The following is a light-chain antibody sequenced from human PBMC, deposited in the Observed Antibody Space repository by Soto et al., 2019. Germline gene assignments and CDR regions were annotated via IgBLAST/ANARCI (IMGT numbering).Light chain of an antibody. Sequence: EIVLTPSPGTLSLSPGARATLSCRASQTVSSSYLAWYQQKPGQAPRLLIYGASTRATGIPDRFSGSGSGTDFTLTISRLEPEDFAVYYCQQYGSPITFGQGTRLEI. CDR2: GAS. V-gene: IGKV3-20*01. J-gene: IGKJ5*01. CDR3: QQYGSPIT. CDR1: QTVSSSY.